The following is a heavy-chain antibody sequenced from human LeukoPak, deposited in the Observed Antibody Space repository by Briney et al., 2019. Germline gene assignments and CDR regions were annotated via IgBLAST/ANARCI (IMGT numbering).Heavy chain of an antibody. CDR2: ISTSGSAT. V-gene: IGHV3-11*01. J-gene: IGHJ1*01. CDR3: ARDRGGTYMYFQH. D-gene: IGHD1-26*01. Sequence: GGPLRLSCVASGFTFSDYYMTWIRQAPGKGLEWVSSISTSGSATYYADSVKGRFTISRDNAKNSLYLQVNSLRAEDTALYYCARDRGGTYMYFQHWGQGTLVTVSS. CDR1: GFTFSDYY.